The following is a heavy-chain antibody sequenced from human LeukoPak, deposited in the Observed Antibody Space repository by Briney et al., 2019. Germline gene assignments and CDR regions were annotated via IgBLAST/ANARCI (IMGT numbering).Heavy chain of an antibody. J-gene: IGHJ6*03. CDR2: IYSGGST. CDR1: GFTVSSNY. V-gene: IGHV3-53*01. D-gene: IGHD4-17*01. CDR3: ARDGTYGDYYYYYMDV. Sequence: GGSLRLSCAASGFTVSSNYMSWVRQAPGKGLEWVSVIYSGGSTYYADSVKGRFTISRDNSKNTLYLQMNSLRAEDKAVYYCARDGTYGDYYYYYMDVWGKGTTVTVSS.